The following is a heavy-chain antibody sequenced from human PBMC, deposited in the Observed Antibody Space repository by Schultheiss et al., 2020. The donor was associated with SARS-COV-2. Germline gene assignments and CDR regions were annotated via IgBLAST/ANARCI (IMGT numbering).Heavy chain of an antibody. J-gene: IGHJ4*02. V-gene: IGHV1-18*04. Sequence: ASVKVSCKASGYTFTSYYMHWVRQAPGQGLEWMGWISAYNGNTNYAQKLQGRVTMTTDTSTSTAYMELRSLRSDDTAVYYCARAIRQAVAEDYWGQGTLVTVSS. CDR2: ISAYNGNT. CDR3: ARAIRQAVAEDY. CDR1: GYTFTSYY. D-gene: IGHD6-19*01.